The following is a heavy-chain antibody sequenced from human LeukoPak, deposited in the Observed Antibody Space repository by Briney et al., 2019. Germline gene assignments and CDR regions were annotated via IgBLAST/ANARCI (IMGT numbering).Heavy chain of an antibody. CDR2: MNPNSGNT. CDR1: GYTFTGYY. J-gene: IGHJ6*02. CDR3: ARGSQIVGATGYYYYGMDV. D-gene: IGHD1-26*01. Sequence: ASVKVSCKASGYTFTGYYMHWVRQAPGQGLEWMGWMNPNSGNTGYAQKFQGRVTMTRNTSISTAYMELSSLRSEDTAVYYCARGSQIVGATGYYYYGMDVWGQGTTVTVSS. V-gene: IGHV1-8*02.